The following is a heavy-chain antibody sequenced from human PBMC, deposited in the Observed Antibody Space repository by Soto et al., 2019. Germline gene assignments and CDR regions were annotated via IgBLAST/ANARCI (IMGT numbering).Heavy chain of an antibody. D-gene: IGHD6-19*01. CDR3: ARSGSGSGWL. J-gene: IGHJ4*02. Sequence: QVQLQESGPGLVKPSETLSLTCTVSGGSVSSGRYYWSWIRQPPGKGLEWIGYIYYSGSTKYNPSRKRRVTISVDTSKNQFSLKLSSMTAADTAVYYCARSGSGSGWLGGQGTLVTVSS. V-gene: IGHV4-61*01. CDR2: IYYSGST. CDR1: GGSVSSGRYY.